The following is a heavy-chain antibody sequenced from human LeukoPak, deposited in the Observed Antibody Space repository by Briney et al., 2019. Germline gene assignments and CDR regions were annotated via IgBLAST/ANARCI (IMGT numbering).Heavy chain of an antibody. CDR3: AREGTDCSSTSCYAGGYYYYYMDV. J-gene: IGHJ6*03. CDR2: IYYSGRT. D-gene: IGHD2-2*01. Sequence: SETLSLTCTVSGGSINSYYWSWIRQPPGKGLEWIGNIYYSGRTNYNPSLESRVTISVDMSKNHFSLKLSSVTAADTAVYYCAREGTDCSSTSCYAGGYYYYYMDVWGKGTTVTISS. CDR1: GGSINSYY. V-gene: IGHV4-59*01.